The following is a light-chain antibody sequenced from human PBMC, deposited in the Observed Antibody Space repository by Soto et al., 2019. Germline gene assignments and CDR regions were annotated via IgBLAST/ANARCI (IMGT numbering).Light chain of an antibody. CDR2: WAS. CDR3: QQYYQGYT. V-gene: IGKV4-1*01. Sequence: DIVMTQSPDSLAVSLGERATINCKSSQSVLYSSNNKNYLAWYQQKPGQPPKLLIYWASTRESGVPDRFSDSGSGTDFTLTISSLQAEDVAVYYCQQYYQGYTFGQGTKLEIK. J-gene: IGKJ2*01. CDR1: QSVLYSSNNKNY.